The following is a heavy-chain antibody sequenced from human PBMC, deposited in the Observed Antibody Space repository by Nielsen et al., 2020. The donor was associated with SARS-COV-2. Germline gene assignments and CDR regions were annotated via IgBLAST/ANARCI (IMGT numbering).Heavy chain of an antibody. CDR3: ARDSEIVVVPAALNWFDP. J-gene: IGHJ5*02. D-gene: IGHD2-2*01. CDR1: GFTFSNYY. CDR2: ISSSGSTI. V-gene: IGHV3-11*04. Sequence: GESLKISCAASGFTFSNYYMSWIRQAPGKGLEWVSYISSSGSTIYYADSVKGRFTISRDNAKNSLYLQMNSLRAEDTAVYYCARDSEIVVVPAALNWFDPWGQGTLVTVSS.